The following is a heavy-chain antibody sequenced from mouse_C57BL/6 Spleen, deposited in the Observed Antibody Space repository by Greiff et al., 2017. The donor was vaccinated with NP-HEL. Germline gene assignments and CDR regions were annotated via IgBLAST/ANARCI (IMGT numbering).Heavy chain of an antibody. J-gene: IGHJ1*03. CDR1: GYSFTGYY. Sequence: EVMLVESGPELVKPGASVKISCKASGYSFTGYYMNWVKQSPEKSLEWIGEINPSTGGTTYNQKFKAKATLTVDKSSSTAYMQLKSLTSEDSAVYYCARSGYYYGSSPPWYFDVWGTGTTVTVSS. CDR2: INPSTGGT. V-gene: IGHV1-42*01. D-gene: IGHD1-1*01. CDR3: ARSGYYYGSSPPWYFDV.